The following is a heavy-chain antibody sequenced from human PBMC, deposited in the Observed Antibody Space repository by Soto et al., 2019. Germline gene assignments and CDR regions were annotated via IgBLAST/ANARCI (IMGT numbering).Heavy chain of an antibody. V-gene: IGHV4-4*07. CDR2: IFSSGST. CDR3: AREGSYSAYNFAHGIQLWSFDF. Sequence: SETLSLTCTVSGGSINTFYWGWVRQPAGKGLEWIGRIFSSGSTSFNPSLESRVAMSVDTSKNHFSLNLISVTATDMAVYSCAREGSYSAYNFAHGIQLWSFDFWGQGALVTVSS. CDR1: GGSINTFY. J-gene: IGHJ4*02. D-gene: IGHD5-12*01.